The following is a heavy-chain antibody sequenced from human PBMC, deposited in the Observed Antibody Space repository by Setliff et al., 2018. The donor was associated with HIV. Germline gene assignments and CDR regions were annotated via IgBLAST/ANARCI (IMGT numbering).Heavy chain of an antibody. CDR3: ARVGATGGIMGYYYYMDV. CDR2: IYPGDSDT. CDR1: GYTFTSYW. J-gene: IGHJ6*03. V-gene: IGHV5-51*01. D-gene: IGHD1-26*01. Sequence: GESMKISCQGSGYTFTSYWIGWVRQLPGKGLEWMGIIYPGDSDTRYSPSFQGRVTITADKSINTAYLQWSSLQASDTAMYYCARVGATGGIMGYYYYMDVWGKGTTVTVSS.